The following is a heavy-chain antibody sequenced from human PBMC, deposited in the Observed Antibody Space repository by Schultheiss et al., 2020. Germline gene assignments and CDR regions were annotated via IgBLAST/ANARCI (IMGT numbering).Heavy chain of an antibody. J-gene: IGHJ4*02. CDR1: GFTFSNAW. CDR2: ISGSGGST. CDR3: AKDTGWLRHFDY. D-gene: IGHD5-12*01. V-gene: IGHV3-23*01. Sequence: GGSLRLSCAASGFTFSNAWMNWVRQAPGKGLEWVSAISGSGGSTYYADSVKGRFTISRDNSKNTLYLQMNSLRAEDTAVYYCAKDTGWLRHFDYWGQGTLVTVSS.